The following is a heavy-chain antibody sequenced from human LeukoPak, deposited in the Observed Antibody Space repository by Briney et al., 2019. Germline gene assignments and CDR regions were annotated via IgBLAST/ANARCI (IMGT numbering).Heavy chain of an antibody. D-gene: IGHD6-19*01. CDR2: INHSGST. V-gene: IGHV4-34*01. J-gene: IGHJ4*02. CDR3: ARLAPSGWYDY. CDR1: GGSFSGYY. Sequence: SETLSLTCAVYGGSFSGYYWSCIRQPPGKGLEWIGEINHSGSTNYNPSLKSRVTISVDTSKNQFSLKLSSVTAADTAVYYCARLAPSGWYDYWGQGTLVTVSS.